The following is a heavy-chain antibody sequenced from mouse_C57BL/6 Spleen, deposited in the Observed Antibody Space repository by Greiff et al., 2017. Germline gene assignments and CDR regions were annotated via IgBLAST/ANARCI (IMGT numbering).Heavy chain of an antibody. V-gene: IGHV1-64*01. Sequence: QVHVKQSGAELVKPGASVKLSCKASGYTFTSYWMHWVKQRPGQGLEWIGMIHPNSCSTNYNEKFKSKATLTVDKSSSTAYMQLSSLTSEDSAVYYCARAGDGYYYFDYWGQGTTLTVSS. J-gene: IGHJ2*01. CDR3: ARAGDGYYYFDY. CDR2: IHPNSCST. D-gene: IGHD2-3*01. CDR1: GYTFTSYW.